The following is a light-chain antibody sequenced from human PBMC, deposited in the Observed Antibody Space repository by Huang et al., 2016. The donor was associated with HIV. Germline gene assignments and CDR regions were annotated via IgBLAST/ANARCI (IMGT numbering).Light chain of an antibody. CDR2: GAS. CDR3: QQYGSSPQT. CDR1: QSLGSGY. J-gene: IGKJ4*01. Sequence: EIVLTQSPGTVSLSPGERATLSCRASQSLGSGYLAWYQQKPGQAPRLLIYGASSRASGIPDRCSGSGSRTDFTLTISRLEPEDFAVYYCQQYGSSPQTFGGGTKVEIK. V-gene: IGKV3-20*01.